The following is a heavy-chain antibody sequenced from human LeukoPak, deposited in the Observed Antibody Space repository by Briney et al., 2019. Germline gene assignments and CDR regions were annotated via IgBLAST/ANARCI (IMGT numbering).Heavy chain of an antibody. V-gene: IGHV1-18*01. CDR3: ARDWGDYDAFDI. D-gene: IGHD3-10*01. Sequence: ASVKVSCKASGYTFISYGISWVRQAPGQGLEWMGWISAYNGNTNYAQKLQGRVTMTTDTSTNTAYMELRSLRSDDTAVYYCARDWGDYDAFDIWGQGTMVTASS. J-gene: IGHJ3*02. CDR2: ISAYNGNT. CDR1: GYTFISYG.